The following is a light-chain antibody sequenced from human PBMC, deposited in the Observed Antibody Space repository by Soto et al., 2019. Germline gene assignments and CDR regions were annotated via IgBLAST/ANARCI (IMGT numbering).Light chain of an antibody. V-gene: IGKV3-20*01. CDR3: QQYGSSHPYT. J-gene: IGKJ2*01. CDR1: QSVSSNY. CDR2: GAS. Sequence: EIVLTQSPCTLSVSPGERATLSCRASQSVSSNYLAWYQQKPGQAPRLLIYGASSSATGIPDRFSGSGSGTDVTLTISRLEPADFAVYYCQQYGSSHPYTFGQGTKLEIK.